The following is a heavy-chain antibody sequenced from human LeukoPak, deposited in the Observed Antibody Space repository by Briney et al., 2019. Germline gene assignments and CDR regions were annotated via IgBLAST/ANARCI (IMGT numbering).Heavy chain of an antibody. Sequence: GGSLRLSCEASAFTFSSYWMSWVRQAPGKGLEWVANIKEDGSEINYVDSVKGRFTISRDNAKNSLFLQMNSLRVEVTAVYYCARDRGCSSFDYWGQGTLVTVSS. V-gene: IGHV3-7*01. CDR1: AFTFSSYW. D-gene: IGHD3-10*01. CDR2: IKEDGSEI. J-gene: IGHJ4*02. CDR3: ARDRGCSSFDY.